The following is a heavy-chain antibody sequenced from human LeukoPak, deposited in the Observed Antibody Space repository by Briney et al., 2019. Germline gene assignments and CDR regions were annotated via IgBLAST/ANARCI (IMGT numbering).Heavy chain of an antibody. CDR1: GFTFSSYA. D-gene: IGHD3-22*01. CDR3: ARDPFITLRTLGYFDY. CDR2: ISYDGSNK. Sequence: GGSLRLSCAASGFTFSSYAMHWVRQAPGKGLEWVAVISYDGSNKYYADSVKGRFTISRDNSKNTLYLQMNSVRAEDTAVYYCARDPFITLRTLGYFDYWGQGTLVTVSS. V-gene: IGHV3-30-3*01. J-gene: IGHJ4*02.